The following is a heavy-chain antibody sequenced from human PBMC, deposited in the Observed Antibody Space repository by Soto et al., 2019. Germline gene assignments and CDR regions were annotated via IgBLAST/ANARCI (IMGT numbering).Heavy chain of an antibody. D-gene: IGHD6-6*01. CDR2: IKEDGSGK. V-gene: IGHV3-7*05. J-gene: IGHJ4*02. CDR1: GFTFRTYW. Sequence: EVQLVDAGGGLVQPGGSLRLSCTASGFTFRTYWMSWVRQAPGKGLEWVANIKEDGSGKYYVDSVKGRFTISRDNAKNSLYLQMNSLRAEDTAVYYCARVGDGYSSSSTDYWGQGTLVTVSS. CDR3: ARVGDGYSSSSTDY.